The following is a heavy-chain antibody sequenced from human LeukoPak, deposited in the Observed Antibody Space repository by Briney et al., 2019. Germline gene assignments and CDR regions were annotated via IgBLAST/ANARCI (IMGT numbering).Heavy chain of an antibody. J-gene: IGHJ3*02. Sequence: GGSLRLSCAASGFTFSSYGMHWVRQAPGKGLEWVAVISYDGSNKYYADSVKGRFTISRDNSKNTLYLQMNSLRAEDTAVYYCAKESGSGYYYDAFDIWGQGTMVTVSS. V-gene: IGHV3-30*18. CDR2: ISYDGSNK. CDR3: AKESGSGYYYDAFDI. CDR1: GFTFSSYG. D-gene: IGHD3-22*01.